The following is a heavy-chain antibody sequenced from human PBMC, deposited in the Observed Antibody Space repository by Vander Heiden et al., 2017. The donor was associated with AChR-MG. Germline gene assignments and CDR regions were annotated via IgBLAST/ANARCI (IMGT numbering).Heavy chain of an antibody. D-gene: IGHD3-9*01. CDR3: ARGSDIPFLGYMDV. CDR1: GFTFSSSG. V-gene: IGHV3-33*01. J-gene: IGHJ6*03. Sequence: QVQLVESGGGVVQPGRSLRLSCAASGFTFSSSGMHWVRQAPGKGLEWVAVIWYDGSNKYYADSVKGRFTISRDNSKNTLYLQMNSLRAEDTAVYYCARGSDIPFLGYMDVWGKGTTVTVSS. CDR2: IWYDGSNK.